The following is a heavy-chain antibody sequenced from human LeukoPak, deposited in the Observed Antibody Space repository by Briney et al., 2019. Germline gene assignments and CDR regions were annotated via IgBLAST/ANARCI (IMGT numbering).Heavy chain of an antibody. J-gene: IGHJ6*02. V-gene: IGHV4-34*01. CDR1: GGSFSGYY. CDR2: INHSGST. D-gene: IGHD1-20*01. Sequence: SATLSLTCAVYGGSFSGYYWSWIRHPPGKGLEWIGEINHSGSTNYNPSLKSRVTISVDTSKNQFSLKLSCVPAAETAVDYCARVYNWQYYYYYGMDVWGQGTTVTVSS. CDR3: ARVYNWQYYYYYGMDV.